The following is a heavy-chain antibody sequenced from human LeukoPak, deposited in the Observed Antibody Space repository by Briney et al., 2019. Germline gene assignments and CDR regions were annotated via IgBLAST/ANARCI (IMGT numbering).Heavy chain of an antibody. Sequence: SQTLSLTCTVSGGSISSGDYYWSWIRQPPGKGLEWIGYIYYSGSTNYNPSVKSRVTMSVDTSNNQFSLKLTSVTAADTAVYYCARQPPQYYGMDVWGQGTTVTVSS. CDR1: GGSISSGDYY. D-gene: IGHD1-14*01. CDR3: ARQPPQYYGMDV. V-gene: IGHV4-30-4*01. J-gene: IGHJ6*02. CDR2: IYYSGST.